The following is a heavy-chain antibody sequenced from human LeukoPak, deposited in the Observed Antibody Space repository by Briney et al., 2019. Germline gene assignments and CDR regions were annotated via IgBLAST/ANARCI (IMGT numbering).Heavy chain of an antibody. Sequence: ASVKVSCKASGYTFTGNYMHWVRQAPGQGLEWMGWINPNSGGTNYAQKLQGRVTMTTDTSTSTAYMELRSLRSDDTAVYYCVRRNYEGVGGLYYYMDVWGKGTTVTVSS. J-gene: IGHJ6*03. CDR2: INPNSGGT. D-gene: IGHD1-7*01. CDR1: GYTFTGNY. CDR3: VRRNYEGVGGLYYYMDV. V-gene: IGHV1-2*02.